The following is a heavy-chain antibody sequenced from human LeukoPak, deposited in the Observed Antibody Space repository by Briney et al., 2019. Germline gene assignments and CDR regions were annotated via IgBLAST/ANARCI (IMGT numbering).Heavy chain of an antibody. V-gene: IGHV3-7*01. CDR2: INQDGSAK. D-gene: IGHD1-26*01. J-gene: IGHJ4*02. Sequence: GGSLRLSCAATGFTFSTYWMSWVRQVPGKGLERVANINQDGSAKYYVDSVKGRFTISRDNAKNSLYLQMNSLRAEDTGVYYCAREGVSGATANHYDWGQGSLVTVSS. CDR3: AREGVSGATANHYD. CDR1: GFTFSTYW.